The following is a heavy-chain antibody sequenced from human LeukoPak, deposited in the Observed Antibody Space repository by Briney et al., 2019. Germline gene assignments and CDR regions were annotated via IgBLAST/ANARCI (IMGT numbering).Heavy chain of an antibody. J-gene: IGHJ4*02. CDR1: GFGLSVLS. V-gene: IGHV1-24*01. D-gene: IGHD3-10*01. CDR2: IRPETGEP. CDR3: TTDSGRSYFYFNF. Sequence: GASVKVSCKISGFGLSVLSIHWVRQAPGKGLEWGGGIRPETGEPIYAQKFQGRVTVTEDTVTDTGYMELRSLTSDDTAVYFCTTDSGRSYFYFNFWGQGTLVTVSS.